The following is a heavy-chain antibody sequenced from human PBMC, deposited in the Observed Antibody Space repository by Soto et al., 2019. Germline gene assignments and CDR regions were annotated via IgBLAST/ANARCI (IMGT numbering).Heavy chain of an antibody. Sequence: SETLSLTCTVSGGTISSGDYYWSWIRQHPGKGLEWIGHIYYSGSTYYNPSLKSRVTISADTSKNQFSLKLSSVTAADTAVYYCARAAFWSGTNWFDPWGQGTLVTVSS. V-gene: IGHV4-31*03. J-gene: IGHJ5*02. D-gene: IGHD3-3*01. CDR1: GGTISSGDYY. CDR3: ARAAFWSGTNWFDP. CDR2: IYYSGST.